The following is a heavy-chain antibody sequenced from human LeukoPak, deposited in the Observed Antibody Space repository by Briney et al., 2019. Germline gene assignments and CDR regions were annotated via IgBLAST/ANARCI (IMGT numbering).Heavy chain of an antibody. CDR3: ARGRGNWGDAFDI. D-gene: IGHD7-27*01. CDR2: INHSGST. CDR1: GGSFSGYY. V-gene: IGHV4-34*01. Sequence: SETLSLTCAVYGGSFSGYYWSWIRQPTGRGLEWIGEINHSGSTNYNPSLKSRVTISVDTSKNQSSLKLSSVTAADTAVYYCARGRGNWGDAFDIWGQGTMVTVSS. J-gene: IGHJ3*02.